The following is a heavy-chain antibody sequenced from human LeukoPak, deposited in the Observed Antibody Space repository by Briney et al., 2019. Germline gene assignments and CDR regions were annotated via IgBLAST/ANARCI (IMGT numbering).Heavy chain of an antibody. J-gene: IGHJ4*02. Sequence: PSATLSLTCTVSGGSISSYSWSWIRQPPGKGLEWIGYIYYSGSTNYNPSLKSRVTISVDTSKNQFSLRLSSVTAADTAVYYCARGSGWYPDWGQGTLVTVSS. CDR2: IYYSGST. D-gene: IGHD6-19*01. V-gene: IGHV4-59*08. CDR1: GGSISSYS. CDR3: ARGSGWYPD.